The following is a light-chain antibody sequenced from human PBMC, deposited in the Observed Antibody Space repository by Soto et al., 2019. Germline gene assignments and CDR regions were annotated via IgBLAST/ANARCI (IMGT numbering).Light chain of an antibody. CDR3: QQYGSSFSIT. CDR2: EAS. V-gene: IGKV3D-15*01. J-gene: IGKJ5*01. CDR1: QSVSSN. Sequence: IVMTKSPAALSVSPVDAATLSFRASQSVSSNFAWYQQKPGQAPRLLIYEASNRATGIPARFSGSGSGTDFTLTISSLEPEDFAVYYCQQYGSSFSITFGQGTRLEIK.